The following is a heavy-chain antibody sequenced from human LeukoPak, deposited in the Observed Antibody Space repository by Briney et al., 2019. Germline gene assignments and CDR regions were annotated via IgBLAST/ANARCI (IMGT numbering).Heavy chain of an antibody. D-gene: IGHD2-21*02. J-gene: IGHJ4*02. CDR2: ISSSSSYI. Sequence: PGGSLRLSCGASGFTFSSYSMNWVRQAPGKGPEWVSSISSSSSYIYYADSVKGRFTVSRDNAKNSLYLQMNSLRAEDTAVYYCAREEGTDCGGDCYSGYWGQGTLVTVSS. CDR1: GFTFSSYS. V-gene: IGHV3-21*01. CDR3: AREEGTDCGGDCYSGY.